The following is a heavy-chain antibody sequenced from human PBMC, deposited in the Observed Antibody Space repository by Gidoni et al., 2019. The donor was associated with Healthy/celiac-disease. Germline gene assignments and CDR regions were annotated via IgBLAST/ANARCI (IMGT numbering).Heavy chain of an antibody. CDR3: ARRWSVTGTSSDAFDI. V-gene: IGHV3-7*05. D-gene: IGHD1-7*01. CDR2: INRDGSEK. CDR1: GFTFSTYW. Sequence: EVQLVESGVALVQPGGSLRLSCAASGFTFSTYWMTWVRQAPGRGLEWVANINRDGSEKHYGGAVRGRFSISRDNAENSLYLQMNSLRAGDTAVYYCARRWSVTGTSSDAFDIWGQGTMVTVSS. J-gene: IGHJ3*02.